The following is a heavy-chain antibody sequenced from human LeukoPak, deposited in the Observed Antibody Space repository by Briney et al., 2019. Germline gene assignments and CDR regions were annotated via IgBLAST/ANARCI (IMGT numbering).Heavy chain of an antibody. D-gene: IGHD4-17*01. CDR3: ARGRGTTWHYYYYYGMDV. CDR1: GYTFTSYD. CDR2: MNPNSGNT. J-gene: IGHJ6*02. Sequence: GASVKVSCKASGYTFTSYDIHWVRQATGQGLEWMGWMNPNSGNTGYAQKFQGRVTMTRNTSISTAYMELSSLRSEDTAVYYCARGRGTTWHYYYYYGMDVWGQGTTVTVSS. V-gene: IGHV1-8*01.